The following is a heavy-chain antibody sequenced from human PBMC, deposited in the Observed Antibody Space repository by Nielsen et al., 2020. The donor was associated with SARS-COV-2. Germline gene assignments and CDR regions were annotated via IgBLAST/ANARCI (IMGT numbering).Heavy chain of an antibody. J-gene: IGHJ6*03. CDR3: ARGKRSYSGTFLNYYYYYYMDV. Sequence: SETLSLTCTVSGGSISSYYWSWIRQPPGKGLEWIGYIYYSGSTSYNPSLKSRVTMSVDTSKNQFSLTLNSVTAADTAVYFCARGKRSYSGTFLNYYYYYYMDVWGKGTTVTVSS. CDR2: IYYSGST. CDR1: GGSISSYY. V-gene: IGHV4-59*12. D-gene: IGHD1-14*01.